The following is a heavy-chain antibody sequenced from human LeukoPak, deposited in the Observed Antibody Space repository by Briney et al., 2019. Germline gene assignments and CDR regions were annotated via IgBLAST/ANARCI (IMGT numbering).Heavy chain of an antibody. CDR1: GFTFSSYA. CDR2: ISGSGGST. V-gene: IGHV3-23*01. D-gene: IGHD3-9*01. J-gene: IGHJ4*02. CDR3: HRDHYDILTGDYGPYYVDY. Sequence: GGSLRLSCAASGFTFSSYAMSWVRQAPGKGLEWVSAISGSGGSTYYADSVKGRFTISRDNSKNTLYLQMTSLRAEDTAVYYCHRDHYDILTGDYGPYYVDYWGQGTQLTVSS.